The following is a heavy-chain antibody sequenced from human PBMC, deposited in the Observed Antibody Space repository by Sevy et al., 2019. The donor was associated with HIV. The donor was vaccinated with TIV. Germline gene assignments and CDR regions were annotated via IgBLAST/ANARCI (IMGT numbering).Heavy chain of an antibody. CDR2: ISGSGGST. CDR3: AKDGYKPSVGDENYYYYYMDV. J-gene: IGHJ6*03. D-gene: IGHD1-20*01. Sequence: GGSLRRSCAASGFTFSSYAMSWVRQAPGKGLEWVSAISGSGGSTYYADSGKGRFTISRDNSKNTLYLQMNSLRAEDTAVYYCAKDGYKPSVGDENYYYYYMDVWGKGTTVTVSS. V-gene: IGHV3-23*01. CDR1: GFTFSSYA.